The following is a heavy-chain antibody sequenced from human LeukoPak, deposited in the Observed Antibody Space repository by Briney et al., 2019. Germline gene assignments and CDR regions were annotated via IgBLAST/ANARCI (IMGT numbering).Heavy chain of an antibody. CDR3: ARPAMVRGVMASGWFDP. Sequence: SETLSLTCTVSGGSISSSSYYWGWIRQPPGKGLEWIGSIYYSGSTYYNPSHKSRVTISVDTSKNQFSLKLSSVTAADTAVYYCARPAMVRGVMASGWFDPWGQGTLVTVSS. J-gene: IGHJ5*02. CDR2: IYYSGST. D-gene: IGHD3-10*01. CDR1: GGSISSSSYY. V-gene: IGHV4-39*01.